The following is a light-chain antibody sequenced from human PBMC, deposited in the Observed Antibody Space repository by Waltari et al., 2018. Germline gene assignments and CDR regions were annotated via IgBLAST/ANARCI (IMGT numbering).Light chain of an antibody. CDR1: QNIGNN. Sequence: DIQVTQSPSSLSASVGDRVSITCRASQNIGNNLNWYQQQPGRAPKLLIYDVSSLNSGVPSRFRCSSSATEFTLTISSLQPEDFATYYCQQSFTIPVAFGGGTKVDI. J-gene: IGKJ4*01. CDR2: DVS. V-gene: IGKV1-39*01. CDR3: QQSFTIPVA.